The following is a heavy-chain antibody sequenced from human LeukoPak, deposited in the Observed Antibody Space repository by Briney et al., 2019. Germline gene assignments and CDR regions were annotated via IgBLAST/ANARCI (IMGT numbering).Heavy chain of an antibody. CDR2: IYYSGST. V-gene: IGHV4-30-4*08. Sequence: PSQTLSLTCTVSGGSISSGDYYWSWIRQPPGKGLEWIGYIYYSGSTYYNPSLKSRVTISVDTSKNQFSLKLGSVTAADTAVYYCARALTVSYYYYMDVWGKGTTVTVSS. CDR1: GGSISSGDYY. CDR3: ARALTVSYYYYMDV. D-gene: IGHD4-17*01. J-gene: IGHJ6*03.